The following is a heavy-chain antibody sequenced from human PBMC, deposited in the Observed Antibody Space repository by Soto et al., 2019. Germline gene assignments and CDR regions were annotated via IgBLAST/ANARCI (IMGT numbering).Heavy chain of an antibody. CDR2: IKSETDGGTT. J-gene: IGHJ4*02. Sequence: EVQLAESGGGLVNPGGSLRLSCVASGFPFSYSWMSWVRQAPGKGLEWVARIKSETDGGTTDYAAPVEGRFTISRDDSKNTLSLQMNSLKTEDTAVYYCVTYDFIWGSYRVRWAYWGQGTLVTVSS. CDR3: VTYDFIWGSYRVRWAY. CDR1: GFPFSYSW. D-gene: IGHD3-16*02. V-gene: IGHV3-15*01.